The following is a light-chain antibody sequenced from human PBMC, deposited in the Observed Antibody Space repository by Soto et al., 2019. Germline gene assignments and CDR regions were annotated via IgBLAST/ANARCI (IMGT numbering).Light chain of an antibody. J-gene: IGKJ5*01. V-gene: IGKV3-20*01. Sequence: EIVLAQSPGSLSLSRGERATLSCRASQSVSSSTYLAWYQQKPGQAPRLLIYDASSRATGIPDRFSGSGSGTDFTLTISRLEPEDFALYYCQQYGSSPITFGQGTRLEI. CDR3: QQYGSSPIT. CDR2: DAS. CDR1: QSVSSSTY.